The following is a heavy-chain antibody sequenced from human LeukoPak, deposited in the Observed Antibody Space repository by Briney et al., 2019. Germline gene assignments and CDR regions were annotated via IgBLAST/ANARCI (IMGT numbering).Heavy chain of an antibody. J-gene: IGHJ6*02. CDR2: INHSGST. CDR1: GGSFSGYY. CDR3: ARNLKRYTSSWYSPSYRMDV. Sequence: SETLSLTCAVYGGSFSGYYWSWIRQPPGKGLEWIGEINHSGSTNYNPSLKSRVTISVDTSKNQFSLKLSSVTAADTAVYSCARNLKRYTSSWYSPSYRMDVWGQGTTVTVSS. V-gene: IGHV4-34*01. D-gene: IGHD6-13*01.